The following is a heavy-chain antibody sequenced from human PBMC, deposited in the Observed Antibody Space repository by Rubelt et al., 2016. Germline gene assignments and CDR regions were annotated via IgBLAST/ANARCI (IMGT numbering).Heavy chain of an antibody. Sequence: QVQLQESGPGLVKPSETLSLTCTVSGGSISSDHWSWIRQPPGKGLEWIGYIYYSGSTNYNPSLKSRVTISVDTSKNQFSLKMSSVTAADTAVYYCARRRGSHNNGMDVWGQGTTVTVSS. J-gene: IGHJ6*02. CDR3: ARRRGSHNNGMDV. V-gene: IGHV4-59*08. CDR2: IYYSGST. CDR1: GGSISSDH. D-gene: IGHD1-26*01.